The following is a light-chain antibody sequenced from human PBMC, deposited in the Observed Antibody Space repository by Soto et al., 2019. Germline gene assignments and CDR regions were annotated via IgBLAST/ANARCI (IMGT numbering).Light chain of an antibody. J-gene: IGLJ3*02. CDR2: ENN. CDR1: SSNIRNNY. V-gene: IGLV1-51*02. CDR3: GTWDSSLRNV. Sequence: QSVLTQPPSVSAAPGQKVTISCSGSSSNIRNNYVSWYQQLPGTAPKLLIYENNKRPSGIPDRFSGSKSGTSATLGITGLQTGDEADYYCGTWDSSLRNVFGGGTQLTVL.